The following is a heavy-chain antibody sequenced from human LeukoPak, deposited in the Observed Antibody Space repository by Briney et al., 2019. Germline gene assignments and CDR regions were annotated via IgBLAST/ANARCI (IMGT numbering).Heavy chain of an antibody. CDR3: ARDDVNIAAAGGIY. V-gene: IGHV4-4*07. CDR2: IYTRGST. D-gene: IGHD6-13*01. J-gene: IGHJ4*02. Sequence: ASETLSLTCTVSGGSISSYYWSWIRQPAGKGLEWIGRIYTRGSTDYNPSLKSRVTISIDTSKNQFSLKLSSVTAADTAVYYCARDDVNIAAAGGIYWGQGTLVTVSS. CDR1: GGSISSYY.